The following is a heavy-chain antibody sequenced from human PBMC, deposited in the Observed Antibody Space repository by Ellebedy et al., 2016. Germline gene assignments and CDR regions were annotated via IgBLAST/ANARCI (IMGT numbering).Heavy chain of an antibody. CDR3: AKGLLVPAAMGPQFAAFDI. V-gene: IGHV3-23*01. Sequence: GGSLRLSXAASGFTFSSYAMSWVRQAPGKGLEWVSAISGSGGSTYYADSVKGRFTISRDNSKNTLYLQMNSLRAEDTAVYYCAKGLLVPAAMGPQFAAFDIWGQGTMVTVSS. CDR1: GFTFSSYA. D-gene: IGHD2-2*01. J-gene: IGHJ3*02. CDR2: ISGSGGST.